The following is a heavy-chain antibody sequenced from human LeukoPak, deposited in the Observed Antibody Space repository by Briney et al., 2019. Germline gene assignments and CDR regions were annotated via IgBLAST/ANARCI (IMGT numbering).Heavy chain of an antibody. CDR1: GFTFSSYA. CDR2: ISGSGGST. J-gene: IGHJ6*02. CDR3: AKAGTTGDCSSTSCYTFRSHYYYYGMDV. V-gene: IGHV3-23*01. D-gene: IGHD2-2*02. Sequence: PGGSLRLSCAASGFTFSSYAMSWVRQAPGKGLEWVSAISGSGGSTYYADSVKGRFTISRDNSKNTLYLQMNSLRAEDTAVYYCAKAGTTGDCSSTSCYTFRSHYYYYGMDVWGQGTTVTVSS.